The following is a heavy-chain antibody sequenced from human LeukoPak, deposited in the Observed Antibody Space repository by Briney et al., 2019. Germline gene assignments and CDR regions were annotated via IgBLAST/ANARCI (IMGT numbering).Heavy chain of an antibody. D-gene: IGHD3-22*01. V-gene: IGHV4-34*01. CDR2: INHSGST. CDR3: ARRRMIVVVNNWFDP. J-gene: IGHJ5*02. CDR1: GGSFIGYY. Sequence: LSEPLSLTCAVYGGSFIGYYWSWIRQPPGKGLEWIGEINHSGSTNYNPSLKSRVTISVDTSKNQFSLKLSSVTAADTAVYYCARRRMIVVVNNWFDPWGQGTLVTVSS.